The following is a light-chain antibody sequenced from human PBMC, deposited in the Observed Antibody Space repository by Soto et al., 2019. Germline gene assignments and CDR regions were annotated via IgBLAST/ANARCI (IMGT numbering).Light chain of an antibody. CDR3: SSYTRTSTLVV. V-gene: IGLV2-8*01. Sequence: QSVLTQPPSASGSPGQSVTISCTGTSSDVGGYNYVSWYQQHPGKAPKLMIYEVIKRPSGVPDRFSGSKSGDTASLTVSGLQAEDEADYYCSSYTRTSTLVVFGTGTKVTVL. J-gene: IGLJ1*01. CDR1: SSDVGGYNY. CDR2: EVI.